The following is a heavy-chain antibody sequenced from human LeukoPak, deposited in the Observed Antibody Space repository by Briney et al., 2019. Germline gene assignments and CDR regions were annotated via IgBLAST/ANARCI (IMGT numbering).Heavy chain of an antibody. CDR2: ISGSGGST. Sequence: GGSLRLSCAASGFTFSSYAMSWVRQAPGKGLEWVSAISGSGGSTYYADSVKGRFTISRDNSKNTLYLQMNSLRAEDTALYYCAKAQSSGYTYGYWDYWGQGTLVTVSS. V-gene: IGHV3-23*01. J-gene: IGHJ4*02. CDR3: AKAQSSGYTYGYWDY. D-gene: IGHD5-18*01. CDR1: GFTFSSYA.